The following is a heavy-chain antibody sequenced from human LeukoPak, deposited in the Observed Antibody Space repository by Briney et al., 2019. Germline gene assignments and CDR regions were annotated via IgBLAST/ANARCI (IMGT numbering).Heavy chain of an antibody. D-gene: IGHD2-2*02. J-gene: IGHJ3*02. CDR2: IYPGDSDT. CDR1: GYSFTSYW. V-gene: IGHV5-51*01. Sequence: GESLKISCKGSGYSFTSYWIGWVRQMPGKGLEWMGIIYPGDSDTRYSPSFQGQVTISADKSISTAYLQWSSLKASDTAMYYCASTRYCSSTSCYTAFDIWGQETMVTVSS. CDR3: ASTRYCSSTSCYTAFDI.